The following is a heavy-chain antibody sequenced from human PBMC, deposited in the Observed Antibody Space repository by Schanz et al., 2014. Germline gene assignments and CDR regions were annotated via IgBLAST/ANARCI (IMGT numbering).Heavy chain of an antibody. CDR1: GFTMSSYA. CDR3: ARGGYSGYDSADY. V-gene: IGHV3-30*04. D-gene: IGHD5-12*01. J-gene: IGHJ4*02. Sequence: VRLVESGGGVVQPGGSLRLSCAGSGFTMSSYAMHWVRQAPGKGPEWVTVVFSDGSNEYSADSVKGRFTISRDTSKNTLYLHMNSLRPEDTAVYFCARGGYSGYDSADYWGQGTLVIVSS. CDR2: VFSDGSNE.